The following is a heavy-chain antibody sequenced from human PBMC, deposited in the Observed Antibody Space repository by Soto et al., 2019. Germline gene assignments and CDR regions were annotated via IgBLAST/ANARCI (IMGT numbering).Heavy chain of an antibody. CDR2: IYYSGST. CDR1: GRSISSSSYY. V-gene: IGHV4-39*01. D-gene: IGHD4-17*01. CDR3: ARLTMTTPFDP. Sequence: PETLSLTCTVSGRSISSSSYYWGWIRQPPGKGLEWIGSIYYSGSTYYNPSLKSRVTISVDTSKNQFSLKLSSVTAADTAVYYCARLTMTTPFDPWGQGTLVTVSS. J-gene: IGHJ5*02.